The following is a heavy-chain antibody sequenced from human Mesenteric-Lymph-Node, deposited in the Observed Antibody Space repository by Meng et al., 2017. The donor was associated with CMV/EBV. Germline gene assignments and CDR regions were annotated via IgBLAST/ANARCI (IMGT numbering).Heavy chain of an antibody. D-gene: IGHD5-18*01. CDR1: GYMFTNYE. CDR3: ARDLNVEQVIQNF. J-gene: IGHJ4*02. CDR2: MSPGSGNT. V-gene: IGHV1-8*01. Sequence: CKAAGYMFTNYEVNWVRQTTGQGLEWMGWMSPGSGNTGYAQKFQGRVIMTRDTSTSTHYMELSSLTSEDTAVYYCARDLNVEQVIQNFWGQGTLVTVSS.